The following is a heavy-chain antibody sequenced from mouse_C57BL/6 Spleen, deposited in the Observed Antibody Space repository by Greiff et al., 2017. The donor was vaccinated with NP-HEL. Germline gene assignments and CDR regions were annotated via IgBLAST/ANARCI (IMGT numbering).Heavy chain of an antibody. V-gene: IGHV14-3*01. D-gene: IGHD2-5*01. CDR1: GFNIKNTY. Sequence: EVKLVESVAELVRPGASVKLSCTASGFNIKNTYMHWVKQRPEQGLEWIGRIDPANGNTKYAPKFQGKATITADTSSNTAYLQLSSLTSEDTAIYYCARGVDMSNYDYAMDYWGQGTSVTVSS. J-gene: IGHJ4*01. CDR3: ARGVDMSNYDYAMDY. CDR2: IDPANGNT.